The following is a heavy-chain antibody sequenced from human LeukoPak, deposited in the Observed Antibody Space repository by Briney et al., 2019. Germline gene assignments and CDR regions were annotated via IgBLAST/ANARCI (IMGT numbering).Heavy chain of an antibody. CDR1: GFTFSSYA. CDR2: INGSGDNT. V-gene: IGHV3-23*01. J-gene: IGHJ4*02. CDR3: AKDGYSSIPGFHFEY. D-gene: IGHD6-13*01. Sequence: SGGSLRLSCAASGFTFSSYAMSWVRQPPGKGLEWVSGINGSGDNTYYADSVKGRFTISRDNSKKTLYLHLNSLRVEDAAVYYCAKDGYSSIPGFHFEYWGQGTPVTVSS.